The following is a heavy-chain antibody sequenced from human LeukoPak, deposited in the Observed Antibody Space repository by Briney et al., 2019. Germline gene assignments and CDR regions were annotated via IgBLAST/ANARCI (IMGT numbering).Heavy chain of an antibody. CDR1: GFTFSSYG. Sequence: GGSLRLSCVASGFTFSSYGMHWVRQAPGKGLEWVAVIWYDGSNKYYADSVKGRFTISRDNSKNTLYLQMNSLRAEDTAVYYCARGPRSSNYLWFDYWGQGTLVTVSS. J-gene: IGHJ4*02. D-gene: IGHD4-11*01. V-gene: IGHV3-33*08. CDR2: IWYDGSNK. CDR3: ARGPRSSNYLWFDY.